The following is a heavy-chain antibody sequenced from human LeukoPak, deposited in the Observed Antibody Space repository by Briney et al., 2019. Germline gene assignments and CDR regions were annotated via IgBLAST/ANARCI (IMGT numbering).Heavy chain of an antibody. CDR1: GYSFTSYW. CDR3: ARLEPTIEYSSSSYNWFDP. CDR2: IYPGDSDT. V-gene: IGHV5-51*01. D-gene: IGHD6-6*01. J-gene: IGHJ5*02. Sequence: GESLKISCKGSGYSFTSYWIGWVRQMPGKGLEWMGIIYPGDSDTRYSPSFQGQVTISADKSISTAYLQWSSLKASDTAMYYCARLEPTIEYSSSSYNWFDPWGQGTLVTVSS.